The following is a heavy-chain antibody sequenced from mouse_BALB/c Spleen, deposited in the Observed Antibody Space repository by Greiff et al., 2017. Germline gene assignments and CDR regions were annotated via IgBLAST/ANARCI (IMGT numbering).Heavy chain of an antibody. D-gene: IGHD1-1*01. CDR3: ARGDYGYAMDY. J-gene: IGHJ4*01. CDR2: ISYSGST. CDR1: GYSITSVY. Sequence: EVQLQESGPDLVKPSQSLSLSCTASGYSITSVYWNWIRKFPGNKLEYMGYISYSGSTYYNPSLKSRISITRDTAQNQYDLLLNSVTTADTATYYCARGDYGYAMDYWGQGTSVTVSS. V-gene: IGHV3-8*02.